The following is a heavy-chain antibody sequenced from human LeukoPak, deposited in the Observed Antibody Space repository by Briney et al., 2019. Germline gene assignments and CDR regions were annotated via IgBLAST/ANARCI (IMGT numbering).Heavy chain of an antibody. CDR1: GGSISSHY. CDR3: ARAGGIEATGVYYYYYYMDV. J-gene: IGHJ6*03. Sequence: KPSETLSLTCTVSGGSISSHYWSWIRQPPGKGLEWIGYIYYSGSTNYNPSLKSRVTISVDTSKNQFSLKLSSVTAADTAVYYCARAGGIEATGVYYYYYYMDVWGKGTTVTVSS. CDR2: IYYSGST. V-gene: IGHV4-59*11. D-gene: IGHD5-12*01.